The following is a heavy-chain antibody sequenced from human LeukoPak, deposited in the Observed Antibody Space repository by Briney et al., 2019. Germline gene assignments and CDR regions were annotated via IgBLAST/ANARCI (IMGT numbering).Heavy chain of an antibody. V-gene: IGHV2-70*13. CDR3: ARGDYGDRIFDY. Sequence: SGPTLVKPTQTLTLTCTFSGFSLNTRRMCVSWLRQPPGKALEWLALIDWDGDKYYSTSLKTRPTVSKGTSKNQLVLIMTSMDPVDTATYYCARGDYGDRIFDYWGQGTLVTVSS. CDR2: IDWDGDK. CDR1: GFSLNTRRMC. D-gene: IGHD4-17*01. J-gene: IGHJ4*02.